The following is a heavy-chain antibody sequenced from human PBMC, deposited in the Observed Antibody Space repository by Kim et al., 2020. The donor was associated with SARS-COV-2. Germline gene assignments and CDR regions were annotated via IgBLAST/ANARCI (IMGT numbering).Heavy chain of an antibody. CDR1: GYTFTSYD. CDR3: AREAPYYYDFWSGYITVMDG. CDR2: MNPNSGNT. V-gene: IGHV1-8*01. Sequence: ASVKVSCKASGYTFTSYDINWVRQATGQGLEWMGWMNPNSGNTGYAQKFQGRVTMTRNTSISTAYMELSSLRSEDTAVYYCAREAPYYYDFWSGYITVMDGWGKGTTVTVSS. D-gene: IGHD3-3*01. J-gene: IGHJ6*03.